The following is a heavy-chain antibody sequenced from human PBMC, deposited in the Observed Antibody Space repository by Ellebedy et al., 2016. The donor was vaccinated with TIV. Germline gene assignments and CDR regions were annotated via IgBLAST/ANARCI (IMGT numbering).Heavy chain of an antibody. D-gene: IGHD2-15*01. CDR3: ARGWSTPDS. Sequence: GESLKISCAASGFTFSSYDMHWVRQATGKGLEWVSAIGSTGDTYYPGSVKGRFTISRENAKNSLYLQMNSLRAGDTAVYYCARGWSTPDSWGQGTLVIVSS. V-gene: IGHV3-13*01. CDR2: IGSTGDT. CDR1: GFTFSSYD. J-gene: IGHJ4*02.